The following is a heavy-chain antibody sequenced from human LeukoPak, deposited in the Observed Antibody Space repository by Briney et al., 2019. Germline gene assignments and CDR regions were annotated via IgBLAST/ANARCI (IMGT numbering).Heavy chain of an antibody. J-gene: IGHJ4*02. CDR3: AKVAKYYYGPETYYFFEQ. Sequence: AGSPRLSCAAYAFPFSTYWMSWVRQAQRKGLEWVANINQDGTEKYYVDSVKGRFTISRDYAKNSLYLQMNSLRVEDTAVYYCAKVAKYYYGPETYYFFEQWGQGTPVTASS. D-gene: IGHD3-10*01. CDR1: AFPFSTYW. V-gene: IGHV3-7*01. CDR2: INQDGTEK.